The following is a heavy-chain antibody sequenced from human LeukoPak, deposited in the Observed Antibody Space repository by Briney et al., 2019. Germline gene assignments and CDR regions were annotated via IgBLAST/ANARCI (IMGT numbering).Heavy chain of an antibody. J-gene: IGHJ4*02. V-gene: IGHV4-59*08. CDR3: ARHQLYNDSPLVD. Sequence: SETLSLTCTVSGGSISSHYWSWIRQPPGKGLEWIGDFYESGGANYNPSLKSRVTISFDTFKNQFSLKLTSVTAADTAVYYCARHQLYNDSPLVDWGQGTLVTVSS. D-gene: IGHD2-21*01. CDR2: FYESGGA. CDR1: GGSISSHY.